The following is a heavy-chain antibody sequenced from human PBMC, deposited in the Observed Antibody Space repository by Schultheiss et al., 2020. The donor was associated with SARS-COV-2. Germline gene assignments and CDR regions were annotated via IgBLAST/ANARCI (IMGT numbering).Heavy chain of an antibody. CDR3: AREAEKVWLLAYYYYGMDV. CDR2: ISWNSGSI. D-gene: IGHD3-22*01. CDR1: GFTVSSNY. J-gene: IGHJ6*02. V-gene: IGHV3-20*04. Sequence: GGSLRLSCAASGFTVSSNYMSWVRQAPGKGLEWVSGISWNSGSIGYVDSVKGRFTISRDNAKNSLYLQMNSLRAEDTAVYYCAREAEKVWLLAYYYYGMDVWGQGTTVTVSS.